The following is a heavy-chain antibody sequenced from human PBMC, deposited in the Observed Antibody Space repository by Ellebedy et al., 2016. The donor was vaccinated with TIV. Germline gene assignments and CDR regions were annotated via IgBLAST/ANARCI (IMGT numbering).Heavy chain of an antibody. J-gene: IGHJ4*02. D-gene: IGHD6-6*01. CDR1: EFTFNGFG. CDR2: VSYDGYNK. V-gene: IGHV3-30*03. CDR3: ARGSPLPPDY. Sequence: GGSLRLSCAASEFTFNGFGIHWVRQAPGKGLEWVTFVSYDGYNKYYADSVKGRFTISRDNSKNTVYLQMNSLRAEDTAVYFCARGSPLPPDYWGQGTLVTVSS.